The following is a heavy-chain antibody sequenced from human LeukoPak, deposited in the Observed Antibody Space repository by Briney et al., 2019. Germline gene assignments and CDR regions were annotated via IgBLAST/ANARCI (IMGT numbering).Heavy chain of an antibody. D-gene: IGHD3-10*01. CDR1: GGSVSSSSYY. V-gene: IGHV4-39*07. CDR3: AREGYGSGSPTDV. J-gene: IGHJ6*04. Sequence: SETLSLTCTVSGGSVSSSSYYWGWIRQPPGKGLEWIGSIYYSGSTYYNPSLKSRVSISVDTSKNQFSLKLSSVTAADTAVYYCAREGYGSGSPTDVWGKGTTVTVSS. CDR2: IYYSGST.